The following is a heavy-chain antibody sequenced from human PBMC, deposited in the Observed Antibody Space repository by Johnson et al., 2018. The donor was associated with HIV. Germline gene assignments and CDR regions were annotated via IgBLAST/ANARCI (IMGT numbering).Heavy chain of an antibody. CDR1: GFIVSSKY. V-gene: IGHV3-66*02. Sequence: EQLVESGGGLVQPGGSLRLSCAASGFIVSSKYMTWFRQAPGKGLEWVSVLYADGRTYYADSVKGRFTVSRDYSENTLYLQMNSLRAEDTAVYYCARDLGPSIAARPTVCLFAFDIWGQGTMVTVSS. CDR2: LYADGRT. D-gene: IGHD6-6*01. J-gene: IGHJ3*02. CDR3: ARDLGPSIAARPTVCLFAFDI.